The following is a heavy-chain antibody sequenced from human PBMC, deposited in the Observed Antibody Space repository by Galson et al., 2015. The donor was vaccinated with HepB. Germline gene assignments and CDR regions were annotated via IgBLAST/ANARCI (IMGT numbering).Heavy chain of an antibody. CDR3: ARGRYSKSWKGGLNY. D-gene: IGHD6-13*01. CDR2: TCYRSKWYN. Sequence: CAISGDSVSSYTAAWNWIRQSPSRGLEWLGRTCYRSKWYNDYAVSVKSRITINPDTSKNQFSLQLNSVTPEDTAVYYCARGRYSKSWKGGLNYWGQGTLVTVSS. CDR1: GDSVSSYTAA. V-gene: IGHV6-1*01. J-gene: IGHJ4*02.